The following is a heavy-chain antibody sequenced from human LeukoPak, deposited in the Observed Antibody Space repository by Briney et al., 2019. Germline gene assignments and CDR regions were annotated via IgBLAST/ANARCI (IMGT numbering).Heavy chain of an antibody. CDR3: ARLLYGSGYDAFDI. V-gene: IGHV4-34*01. CDR2: INHSGST. CDR1: GGSFSGYY. Sequence: SETLSLTCAVYGGSFSGYYWSWIRQPPGKGLEWTGEINHSGSTNYSPSLKSRVTISVDTSKNQFSLKLSSVTAADTAVYYCARLLYGSGYDAFDIWGQGTMVTVSS. J-gene: IGHJ3*02. D-gene: IGHD3-10*01.